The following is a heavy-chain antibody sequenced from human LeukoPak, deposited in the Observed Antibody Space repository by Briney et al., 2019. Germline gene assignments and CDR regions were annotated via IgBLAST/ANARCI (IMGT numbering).Heavy chain of an antibody. CDR3: ARTENYIPEDWFDP. V-gene: IGHV4-39*02. J-gene: IGHJ5*02. CDR1: GASISSSDSY. CDR2: IYRRGST. D-gene: IGHD5-24*01. Sequence: PSETLSLTCTVSGASISSSDSYWSWIRQPPGKGLEWIGSIYRRGSTSYNPSLKSRVTVSEDMSKNHFSLRLSSVTAADTAVYYCARTENYIPEDWFDPWGQGTLVTVSS.